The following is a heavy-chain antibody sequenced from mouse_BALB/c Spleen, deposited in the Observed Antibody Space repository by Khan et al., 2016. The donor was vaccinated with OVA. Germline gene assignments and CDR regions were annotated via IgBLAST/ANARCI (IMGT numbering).Heavy chain of an antibody. CDR2: IDPENGNS. Sequence: VQLKQSGAELVRPGALVKLSCKASGFNIKDYYMHWVNQRPEQGLEWIGWIDPENGNSMYDPKFQGKASLTADTSSNTAYLQLRSLTSEDTAVYFCARSGYGNYLFAYWGQGTLVTVSA. J-gene: IGHJ3*01. D-gene: IGHD2-1*01. V-gene: IGHV14-1*02. CDR3: ARSGYGNYLFAY. CDR1: GFNIKDYY.